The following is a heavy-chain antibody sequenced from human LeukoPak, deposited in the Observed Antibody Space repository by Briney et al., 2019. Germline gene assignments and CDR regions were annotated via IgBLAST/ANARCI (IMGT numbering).Heavy chain of an antibody. CDR2: ISGSGGST. CDR3: AKDRGGCPPGRGYLAFDY. CDR1: GFTFSSYA. J-gene: IGHJ4*02. V-gene: IGHV3-23*01. Sequence: GGSLRLSCAASGFTFSSYAMSWVRQAPGKGLEWVSAISGSGGSTYYADSVKGRFTISRDNSKNKLYLQMNSLRAEDTAVYYSAKDRGGCPPGRGYLAFDYWGQGTLVTVSS. D-gene: IGHD3-22*01.